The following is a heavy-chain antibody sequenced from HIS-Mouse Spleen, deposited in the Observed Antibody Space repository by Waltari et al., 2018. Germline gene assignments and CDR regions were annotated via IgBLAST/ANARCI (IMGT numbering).Heavy chain of an antibody. Sequence: QVQLVQSGAEVKKPGASVKVSCKASGYTCTGYYMHWVRPAPGQGLEWMGWINPNSGGTNYAQKFQGRVTMTRDTSISTAYMELSRLRSDDTAVYYCALSRDNWNYAFDIWGQGTMVTVSS. CDR1: GYTCTGYY. CDR2: INPNSGGT. V-gene: IGHV1-2*02. D-gene: IGHD1-7*01. CDR3: ALSRDNWNYAFDI. J-gene: IGHJ3*02.